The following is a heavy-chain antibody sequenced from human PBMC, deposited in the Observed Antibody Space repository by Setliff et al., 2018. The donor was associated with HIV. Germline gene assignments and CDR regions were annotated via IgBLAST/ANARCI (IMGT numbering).Heavy chain of an antibody. V-gene: IGHV4-59*12. CDR2: IYYSGST. J-gene: IGHJ5*02. CDR3: APYNTRSGYYSMGWFDP. D-gene: IGHD3-3*01. CDR1: GGSISSYY. Sequence: SETLSLTCAVSGGSISSYYWSWIRQPPGKGLEWIGYIYYSGSTNYNPSLKSLVTMSVDTSKNQFSLKLSSVTAADTAVSYCAPYNTRSGYYSMGWFDPWGQGTLVTVSS.